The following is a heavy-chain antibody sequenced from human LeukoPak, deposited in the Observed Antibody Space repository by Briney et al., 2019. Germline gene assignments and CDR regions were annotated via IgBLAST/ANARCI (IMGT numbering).Heavy chain of an antibody. D-gene: IGHD3-22*01. V-gene: IGHV5-51*01. CDR2: IYPGDSDT. CDR1: GYSFSNYW. Sequence: GESLKISCKGTGYSFSNYWIGWVRQMPGKGLEWMGIIYPGDSDTRYSPSFQGQVTISADKSSGTAYLQWSSLKASDTAMYYCARGGYSDQYYFDYWAREPWSPSPQ. J-gene: IGHJ4*02. CDR3: ARGGYSDQYYFDY.